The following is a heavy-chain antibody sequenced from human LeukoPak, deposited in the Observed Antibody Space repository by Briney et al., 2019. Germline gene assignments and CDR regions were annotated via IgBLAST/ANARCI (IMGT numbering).Heavy chain of an antibody. D-gene: IGHD2-8*01. J-gene: IGHJ4*02. CDR3: ASFFCTSGLCYYLDY. CDR2: INTNTGSP. Sequence: ASVKVSCKASGYTFTSNALGWVRQAPGQGLEWMGWINTNTGSPTYAQGFTGRFVFSLDTSVNTAYLQISSLQAEDTAVYYCASFFCTSGLCYYLDYWGQGTLVTVSS. CDR1: GYTFTSNA. V-gene: IGHV7-4-1*02.